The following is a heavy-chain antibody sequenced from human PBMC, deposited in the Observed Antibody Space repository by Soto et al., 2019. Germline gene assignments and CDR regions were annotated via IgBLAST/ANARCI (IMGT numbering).Heavy chain of an antibody. D-gene: IGHD3-16*01. CDR1: GFTFSSYW. CDR2: IKTDGTVT. CDR3: AKDLSWGQCDY. V-gene: IGHV3-74*03. Sequence: EVQLVESGGGLVQPGGSLRLSCAASGFTFSSYWMHWVRQDAGKGLLWVSSIKTDGTVTQYADSVKGRFTVSRDNAKNTLYLQMNSLRAEDTAVDYCAKDLSWGQCDYWGQGALVTVSS. J-gene: IGHJ4*02.